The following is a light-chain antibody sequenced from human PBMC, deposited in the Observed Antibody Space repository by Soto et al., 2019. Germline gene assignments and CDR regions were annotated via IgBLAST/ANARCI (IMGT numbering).Light chain of an antibody. V-gene: IGKV2D-29*01. Sequence: DIVMTQTPLSLSVTPGQPAAISCKSGQSLLHGDGTTYLYWYLQKPGQPPQLLIYEVSNRFSGVPDRLSGSGSETDFIQKISRVEAEDVGVYYCMQSIQPPWRFGQGTKVEVK. CDR2: EVS. CDR1: QSLLHGDGTTY. J-gene: IGKJ1*01. CDR3: MQSIQPPWR.